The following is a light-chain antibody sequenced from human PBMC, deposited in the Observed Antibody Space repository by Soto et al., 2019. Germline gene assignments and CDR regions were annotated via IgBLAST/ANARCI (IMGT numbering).Light chain of an antibody. V-gene: IGLV1-44*01. CDR1: SSNIGSNT. CDR2: SNN. CDR3: AAWDYSLNGYV. J-gene: IGLJ1*01. Sequence: QSVLTQPPSASGTPGQRVTIYCSGSSSNIGSNTVNWYQQLPGTAPKLHIYSNNQRPSGVPDRLSGSKSGTSASLAISGLQSEDEADYYCAAWDYSLNGYVFGTGTKVTVL.